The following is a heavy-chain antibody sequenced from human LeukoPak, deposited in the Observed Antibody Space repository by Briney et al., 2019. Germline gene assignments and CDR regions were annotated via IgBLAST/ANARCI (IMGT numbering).Heavy chain of an antibody. Sequence: SETLSLTCTVSGGSIRSYYWSWIRQPAGKGLEWIGRIYTTVSTNYNPSTNYNPSLKSRVSMSVDMSKNQFSLKLSSVTAADTAVYYCARENDYYDSSGYPDYWGQGTLVTVSS. V-gene: IGHV4-59*12. J-gene: IGHJ4*02. CDR3: ARENDYYDSSGYPDY. CDR2: IYTTVSTNYNPST. D-gene: IGHD3-22*01. CDR1: GGSIRSYY.